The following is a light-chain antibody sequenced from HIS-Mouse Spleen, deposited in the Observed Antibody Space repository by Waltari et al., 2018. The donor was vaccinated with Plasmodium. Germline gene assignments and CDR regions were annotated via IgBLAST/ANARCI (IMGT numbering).Light chain of an antibody. V-gene: IGLV2-23*01. J-gene: IGLJ1*01. CDR1: SSDVGNYNL. Sequence: QSALTQPPSVSGSPGQSITLSCTGTSSDVGNYNLFSWYQHHPGKAPKPMIYEGSKRPSGVSNRFSGSKSGNTASLTISGLQAEDEADYYCCSNAGSSTYVFGTGTKVTVL. CDR2: EGS. CDR3: CSNAGSSTYV.